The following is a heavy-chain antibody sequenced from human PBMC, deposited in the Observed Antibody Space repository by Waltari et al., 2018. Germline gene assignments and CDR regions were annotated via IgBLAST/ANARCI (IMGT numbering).Heavy chain of an antibody. J-gene: IGHJ6*02. Sequence: QVQLVESGGGVVQPGRSLRLSCTASGFTFSSYGMLWVRQAPGKGLEWVARIWYDGTNKNYAASVRGRFTISRDNSKNSVYLQMTNLRHEDTASYYCARDGPYYYYGLDVWGQGTTVTVSS. CDR3: ARDGPYYYYGLDV. CDR1: GFTFSSYG. V-gene: IGHV3-33*01. CDR2: IWYDGTNK.